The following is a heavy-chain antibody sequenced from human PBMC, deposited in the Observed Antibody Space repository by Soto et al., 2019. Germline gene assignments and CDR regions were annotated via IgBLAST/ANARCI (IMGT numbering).Heavy chain of an antibody. Sequence: KGLEWVSGFRAGGDDGTTYYADSVKGRFTISRDNSKNTLFLQMNRLRAEDTAIFFFQAEDGIRACSTVSAFLRNRSSDL. D-gene: IGHD6-13*01. CDR3: QAEDGIRACSTVSAFLRNRSSDL. V-gene: IGHV3-23*01. CDR2: FRAGGDDGTT. J-gene: IGHJ2*01.